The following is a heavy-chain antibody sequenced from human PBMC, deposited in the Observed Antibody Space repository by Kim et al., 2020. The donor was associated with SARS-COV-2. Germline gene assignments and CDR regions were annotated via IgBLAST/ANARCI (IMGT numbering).Heavy chain of an antibody. J-gene: IGHJ6*02. CDR1: GFTFSSYA. CDR2: ISGSGGST. D-gene: IGHD4-17*01. Sequence: GGSLRLSCAASGFTFSSYAMNWVRQAPGKGLEWVSAISGSGGSTYYADSVKGRFTISRDNSKNTLYLQMNSLRAEDTAVYYCAKDRGHDYGDLQSYYYYGMDVWGQGSTVTVSS. V-gene: IGHV3-23*01. CDR3: AKDRGHDYGDLQSYYYYGMDV.